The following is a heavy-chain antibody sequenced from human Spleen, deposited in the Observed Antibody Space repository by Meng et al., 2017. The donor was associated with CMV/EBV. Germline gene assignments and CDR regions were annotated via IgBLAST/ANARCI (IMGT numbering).Heavy chain of an antibody. Sequence: ASVKVSCKASGYSFSSYYIHWVRQAPGQGLEWVGTVNPRGGDTSNAQKFHGRVTMTRDTSTSTVYMELSSLRSEDTAVYYCARAGLYSPSTTSYYYGMDVWGQGTTVTVSS. CDR2: VNPRGGDT. V-gene: IGHV1-46*01. J-gene: IGHJ6*02. CDR1: GYSFSSYY. D-gene: IGHD1-14*01. CDR3: ARAGLYSPSTTSYYYGMDV.